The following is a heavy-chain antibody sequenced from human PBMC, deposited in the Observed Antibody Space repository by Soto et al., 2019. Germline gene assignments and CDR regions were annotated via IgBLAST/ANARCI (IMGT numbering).Heavy chain of an antibody. Sequence: SETLSLTCTVSGGSISSYYWSWIRQPPGKGLEWIGYIFYNGSTKYNPSLKNRVTISVDTSKNQFSLKLSSVTAADTAVYYCARDRNPSTYYYFDYWGQGTLVTVSS. D-gene: IGHD1-1*01. CDR3: ARDRNPSTYYYFDY. CDR2: IFYNGST. V-gene: IGHV4-59*01. CDR1: GGSISSYY. J-gene: IGHJ4*02.